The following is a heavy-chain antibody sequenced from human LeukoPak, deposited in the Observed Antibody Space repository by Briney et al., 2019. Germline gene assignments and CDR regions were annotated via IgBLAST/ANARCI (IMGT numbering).Heavy chain of an antibody. J-gene: IGHJ4*02. Sequence: GGSLRLSCAASGFTFSSYGMNWVRQAPGKGLEWVSSITSSSSYIYYADSVKGRFTISRDNAKNSLFLQMNSLRAEDTAVYYCAKDRKQQLVYYFDYWGQGTLVTVSS. CDR1: GFTFSSYG. CDR3: AKDRKQQLVYYFDY. D-gene: IGHD6-13*01. V-gene: IGHV3-21*01. CDR2: ITSSSSYI.